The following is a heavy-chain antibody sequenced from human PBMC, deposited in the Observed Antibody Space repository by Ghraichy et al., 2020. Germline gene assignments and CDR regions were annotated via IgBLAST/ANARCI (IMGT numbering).Heavy chain of an antibody. CDR3: AREDYYGSGYFDY. CDR1: TGSLSNFY. J-gene: IGHJ4*02. V-gene: IGHV4-59*01. D-gene: IGHD3-10*01. Sequence: SETLSLTCTVSTGSLSNFYWSWIRQPPGKGLEWIGYIYNIGSTNYNPYLKSRVTISVDTSKNQLSLKLSSVTAADTAVYYCAREDYYGSGYFDYWGQGTLVTVSS. CDR2: IYNIGST.